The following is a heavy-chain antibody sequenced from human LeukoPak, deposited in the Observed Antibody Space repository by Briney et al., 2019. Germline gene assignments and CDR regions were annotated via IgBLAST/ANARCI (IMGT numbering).Heavy chain of an antibody. V-gene: IGHV1-18*01. CDR1: GYTFTGYG. CDR3: ARVDLGTIFGVVTYEPLFDY. D-gene: IGHD3-3*01. Sequence: GSVKVSCKASGYTFTGYGISSVRQAHGQGVERMGWISAYNGKTNYEQKLQGRVTMTTDTSTSTAYMELRSLRSDDTDVYYCARVDLGTIFGVVTYEPLFDYWGQGTLVTVSS. J-gene: IGHJ4*02. CDR2: ISAYNGKT.